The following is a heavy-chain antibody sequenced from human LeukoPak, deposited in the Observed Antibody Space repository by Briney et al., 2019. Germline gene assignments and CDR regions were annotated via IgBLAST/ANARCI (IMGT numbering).Heavy chain of an antibody. CDR2: ISGSGGST. CDR1: GFTFSTYA. D-gene: IGHD3-10*01. V-gene: IGHV3-23*01. Sequence: GGSLRLSCAASGFTFSTYALSWVRQAPGKGLEWVSGISGSGGSTYYADSEKGRFTISRDNSKNTLYLQMNSLRAEDAAVYYCAKSTSFTMVRGATDYWGQGTLVTVSS. CDR3: AKSTSFTMVRGATDY. J-gene: IGHJ4*02.